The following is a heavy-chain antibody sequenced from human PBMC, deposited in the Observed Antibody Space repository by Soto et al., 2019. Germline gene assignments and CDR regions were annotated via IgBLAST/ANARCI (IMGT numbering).Heavy chain of an antibody. Sequence: GGSLRLSCAASGFTFSNYFMHWVRQAPGRRPEYVSTINGDGGSTYYANSLKGRFTVSRDNSKNTLYLQMGSLRPEDMAVYYCARGLFTWSDSSTCYGYWGQGTLVTVSS. CDR3: ARGLFTWSDSSTCYGY. D-gene: IGHD2-2*01. CDR2: INGDGGST. V-gene: IGHV3-64*01. CDR1: GFTFSNYF. J-gene: IGHJ4*02.